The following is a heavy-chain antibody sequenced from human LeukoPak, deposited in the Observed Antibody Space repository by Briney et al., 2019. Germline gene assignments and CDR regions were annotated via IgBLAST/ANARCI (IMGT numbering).Heavy chain of an antibody. CDR2: IYYSGST. CDR1: GGSISSSSYY. Sequence: PSETLSLTCTVSGGSISSSSYYWGWIRQPPGKGLEWIGSIYYSGSTYYNPSLKSRVTISVDTSKSKFSLKPNSVTAADTAVYYCARPAYRGSYYDAFDIWGQGTMVTVSS. J-gene: IGHJ3*02. CDR3: ARPAYRGSYYDAFDI. D-gene: IGHD1-26*01. V-gene: IGHV4-39*01.